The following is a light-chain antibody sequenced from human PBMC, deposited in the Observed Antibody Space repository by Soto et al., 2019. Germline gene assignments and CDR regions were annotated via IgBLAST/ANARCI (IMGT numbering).Light chain of an antibody. CDR3: GSWDSSLSAYV. Sequence: QSVLTQPPSVSAAPGQKVTISRSGSSSNIGGNSVSWYQQLPGTATKLLIYDDNKRPSGIPDRFSGSKSGTSATLGITGFQTGDEADYYCGSWDSSLSAYVFGTGTKVTVL. V-gene: IGLV1-51*01. CDR2: DDN. CDR1: SSNIGGNS. J-gene: IGLJ1*01.